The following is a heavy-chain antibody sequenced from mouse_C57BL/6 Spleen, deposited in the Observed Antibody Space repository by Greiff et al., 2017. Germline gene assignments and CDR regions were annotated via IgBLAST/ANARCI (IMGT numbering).Heavy chain of an antibody. D-gene: IGHD2-14*01. CDR1: GFTFSDYG. CDR2: ISSGSSTI. Sequence: EVKLMESGGGLVKPGGSLKLSCAASGFTFSDYGMHWVRQAPEKGLEWVAYISSGSSTIYYADTVKGRFTMSRDNAKNTLLLQMSSLRSEDTAMYYCARAEVRPYYYAMDYWGQGTSVTVAA. J-gene: IGHJ4*01. CDR3: ARAEVRPYYYAMDY. V-gene: IGHV5-17*01.